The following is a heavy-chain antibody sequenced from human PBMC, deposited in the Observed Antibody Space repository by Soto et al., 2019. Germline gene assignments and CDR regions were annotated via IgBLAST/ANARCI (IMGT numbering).Heavy chain of an antibody. V-gene: IGHV3-21*06. J-gene: IGHJ6*03. CDR2: ISSTTNYI. CDR1: GFTFTRYS. Sequence: PGGSLRLSCAASGFTFTRYSMNWVRQAPGKGLEWVSSISSTTNYIYYGDSMKGRFTISRDNAKNSLYLEMNNLRAEDTAVYYCARVMCGDCSNYYYSSMDVWGQGTTVTVSS. D-gene: IGHD2-21*02. CDR3: ARVMCGDCSNYYYSSMDV.